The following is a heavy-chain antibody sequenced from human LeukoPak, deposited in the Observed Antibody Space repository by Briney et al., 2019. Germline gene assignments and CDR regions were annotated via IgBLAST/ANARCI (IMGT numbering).Heavy chain of an antibody. J-gene: IGHJ3*02. Sequence: ASVKVSCKASGYTFTSYGISWVRQAPGQGLEWMGWISAYNGNTNYAQKLQGRVTMTTDTSTSTAYMELRSLRSDDTAVYYCARVTYSRSSISLDAFDIWGPGTMVTVSS. V-gene: IGHV1-18*01. D-gene: IGHD6-6*01. CDR2: ISAYNGNT. CDR1: GYTFTSYG. CDR3: ARVTYSRSSISLDAFDI.